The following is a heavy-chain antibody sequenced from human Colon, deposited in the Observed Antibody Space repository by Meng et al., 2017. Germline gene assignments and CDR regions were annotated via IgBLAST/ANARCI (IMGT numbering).Heavy chain of an antibody. V-gene: IGHV7-4-1*02. CDR3: ARGGPYPDSSGFHWYFDL. J-gene: IGHJ2*01. CDR1: GYTFINYA. D-gene: IGHD3-22*01. CDR2: INTHTGNP. Sequence: QVQLVQSGSELKKPGASAKVACKACGYTFINYAINWVRQAPGQGLEWMGWINTHTGNPTYGQGFTGRFVLSSDTSVSTANLQISSLKAEDTAVYYCARGGPYPDSSGFHWYFDLWGRGTLVTVSS.